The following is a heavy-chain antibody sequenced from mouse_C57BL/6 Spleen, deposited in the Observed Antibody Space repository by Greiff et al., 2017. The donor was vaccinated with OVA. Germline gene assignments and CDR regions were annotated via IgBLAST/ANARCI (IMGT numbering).Heavy chain of an antibody. V-gene: IGHV1-69*01. CDR3: ARDGYGFDY. CDR1: GYTFTSYW. D-gene: IGHD1-2*01. CDR2: IDPSDSYT. Sequence: QVQLQQPGAELVMPGASVKLSCKASGYTFTSYWMHWVKQRPGQGFEWIGEIDPSDSYTNYNQNFKGKSTLTLDKSSSPAYMRLSSLTSEDSAVYYCARDGYGFDYWGQGTTLTVSS. J-gene: IGHJ2*01.